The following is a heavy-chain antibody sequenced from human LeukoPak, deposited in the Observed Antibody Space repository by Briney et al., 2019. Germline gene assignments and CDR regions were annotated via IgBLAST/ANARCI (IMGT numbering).Heavy chain of an antibody. D-gene: IGHD3-22*01. V-gene: IGHV4-39*07. CDR3: ARMYYYDGSGYLYFRGFEI. Sequence: SETLSLTCTVSGGSISSSSYYWGWIRQPPGKGLEWIGSIYYSGSTYYNPSLKSRVTISVDTSKNQFSLKLSSVTAADTAVYYCARMYYYDGSGYLYFRGFEIWGQGTMVTVSS. CDR2: IYYSGST. CDR1: GGSISSSSYY. J-gene: IGHJ3*02.